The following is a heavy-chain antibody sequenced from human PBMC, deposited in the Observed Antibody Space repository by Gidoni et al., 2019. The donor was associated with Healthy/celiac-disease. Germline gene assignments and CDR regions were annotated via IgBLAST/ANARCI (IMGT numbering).Heavy chain of an antibody. J-gene: IGHJ6*02. V-gene: IGHV4-61*01. D-gene: IGHD3-22*01. CDR2: IYYSGST. CDR1: GGSVSSGSYY. Sequence: QVQLQESGPGLVKPSETLSLTCTVSGGSVSSGSYYWSWIRQPPGTGLEWIGYIYYSGSTNYNPSLKSRVTISVDTSKNQFSLKLSSVTAADTAVYYCARDEIPIHYYDSSGYYYVKERGYYGMDVWGQGTTVTVSS. CDR3: ARDEIPIHYYDSSGYYYVKERGYYGMDV.